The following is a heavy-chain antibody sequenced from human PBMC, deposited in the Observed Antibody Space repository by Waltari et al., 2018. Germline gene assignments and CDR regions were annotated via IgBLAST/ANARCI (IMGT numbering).Heavy chain of an antibody. V-gene: IGHV4-34*01. CDR2: INHSGST. CDR3: ARFVKVTLHNYYYYYGMDV. CDR1: GGSFSGYY. D-gene: IGHD2-21*02. J-gene: IGHJ6*02. Sequence: QVQLQQWGAGLLKPSETLSLTCAVYGGSFSGYYWSWIRQHPGKGLEWKGEINHSGSTNYNPSLKSRFTISVDTSKNQFSLKLSSVTAADTAVYYCARFVKVTLHNYYYYYGMDVWGQGTTVTVSS.